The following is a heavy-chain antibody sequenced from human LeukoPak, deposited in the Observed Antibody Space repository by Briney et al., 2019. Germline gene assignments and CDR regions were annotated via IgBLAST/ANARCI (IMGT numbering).Heavy chain of an antibody. CDR2: IRYDGSNK. CDR3: AKDQEMATSPYYFDY. D-gene: IGHD5-24*01. J-gene: IGHJ4*02. CDR1: GFTFSSYG. V-gene: IGHV3-30*02. Sequence: GGSLRLSCAASGFTFSSYGMHWVRQAPGKGLEWEAFIRYDGSNKYYADSVKGRFTISRDNSKNTLYLQMNSLRAEDTAVYYCAKDQEMATSPYYFDYWGQGTLVTVSS.